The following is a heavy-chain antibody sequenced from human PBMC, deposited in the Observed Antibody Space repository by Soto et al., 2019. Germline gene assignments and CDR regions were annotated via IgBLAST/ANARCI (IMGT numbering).Heavy chain of an antibody. Sequence: GGSLRLSCAASGFTFDDYTMHWVRQAPGKGLEWVSLISWDGGSTYYADSVKGRFTISRDNSKNSLYLQMNSLRTEDTALYYCVLSQERTTGVRSPYYYYGMDVWGQGTTVTVSS. J-gene: IGHJ6*02. CDR3: VLSQERTTGVRSPYYYYGMDV. CDR1: GFTFDDYT. D-gene: IGHD1-1*01. V-gene: IGHV3-43*01. CDR2: ISWDGGST.